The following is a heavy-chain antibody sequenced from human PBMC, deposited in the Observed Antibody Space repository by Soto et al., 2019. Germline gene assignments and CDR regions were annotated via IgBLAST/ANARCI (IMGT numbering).Heavy chain of an antibody. CDR3: ARGRRDYSGYYGYYFDY. D-gene: IGHD3-22*01. Sequence: SETLSLTCAVYGGSFSGYYWSWIRQPPGKGLEWIGEINHSGSTNYNPSLKSRVTISVDTSKNQFSLKLSSVTAADTAVYYCARGRRDYSGYYGYYFDYWGQGTLVTVSS. CDR1: GGSFSGYY. V-gene: IGHV4-34*01. CDR2: INHSGST. J-gene: IGHJ4*02.